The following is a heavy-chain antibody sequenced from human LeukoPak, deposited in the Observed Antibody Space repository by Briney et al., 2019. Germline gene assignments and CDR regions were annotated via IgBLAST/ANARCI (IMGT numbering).Heavy chain of an antibody. D-gene: IGHD2-8*01. CDR2: INQDGSQT. CDR1: GLTVSSNY. Sequence: GGSLRLSCAASGLTVSSNYMTWVRQAPGKGLEWVANINQDGSQTFYVDSVKGRFTISRDNPGNSVYLQMNSLRAEDTAVYYCARLMFLWPPIYFDYWGQGTLVTVSS. V-gene: IGHV3-7*01. CDR3: ARLMFLWPPIYFDY. J-gene: IGHJ4*02.